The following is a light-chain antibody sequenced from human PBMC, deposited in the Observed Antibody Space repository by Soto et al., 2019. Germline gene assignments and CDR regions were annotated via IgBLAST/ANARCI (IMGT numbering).Light chain of an antibody. CDR1: QSISSW. Sequence: DIQMTQSPSTLSASVGDRVTITCRASQSISSWLAWYQQKPGKAPKLLIYKASSLESGVPSRFSGSGSGTEFTLTISSLQPDDFATYYFQQYNSYSRTFGKGTKVEIK. CDR3: QQYNSYSRT. CDR2: KAS. J-gene: IGKJ1*01. V-gene: IGKV1-5*03.